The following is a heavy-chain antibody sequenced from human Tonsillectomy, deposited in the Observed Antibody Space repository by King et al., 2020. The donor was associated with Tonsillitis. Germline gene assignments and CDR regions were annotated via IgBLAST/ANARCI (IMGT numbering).Heavy chain of an antibody. CDR2: IYYSGST. D-gene: IGHD3-9*01. J-gene: IGHJ2*01. CDR1: GGSISSYY. V-gene: IGHV4-59*01. CDR3: ARDPGYDILTGYSPYWYFDL. Sequence: VQLQESGPGLVKPSETLSLTCTVSGGSISSYYWSWIRQPPGKGLEWIGYIYYSGSTNSNPSLKSRVTIAVDTSKNEFSLKLSAVTAADTAVYYCARDPGYDILTGYSPYWYFDLWGRGTLVTVSS.